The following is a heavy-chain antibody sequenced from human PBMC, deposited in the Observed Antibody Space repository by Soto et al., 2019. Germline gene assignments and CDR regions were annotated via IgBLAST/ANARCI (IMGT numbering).Heavy chain of an antibody. D-gene: IGHD2-15*01. J-gene: IGHJ6*02. CDR2: IIPIFGTA. CDR1: GGTFSSYA. Sequence: QVQLVQSGAEVKKPGSSVKVSCKASGGTFSSYAISWVRQAPGQGLEWMGGIIPIFGTANYAQKFQGRVTITADESTSTAYLELSSLRSEDTAVYYCARPDRCSGGSCRHYYYGMDVWGQGTTVTVSS. V-gene: IGHV1-69*01. CDR3: ARPDRCSGGSCRHYYYGMDV.